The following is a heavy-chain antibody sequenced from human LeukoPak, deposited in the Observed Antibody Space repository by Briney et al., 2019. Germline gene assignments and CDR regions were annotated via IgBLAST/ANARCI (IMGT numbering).Heavy chain of an antibody. D-gene: IGHD5-18*01. J-gene: IGHJ4*02. CDR1: GGSFSGYY. CDR3: ARRYSYSYGYFDY. Sequence: NPSETLSLTCAVYGGSFSGYYWSWIRQPPGKGLEWIGEINHSGSTNYNPSLKSRVTISVDTSKNQFSLKLSSVTAADTAVYYCARRYSYSYGYFDYWGQGTLVTVSS. CDR2: INHSGST. V-gene: IGHV4-34*01.